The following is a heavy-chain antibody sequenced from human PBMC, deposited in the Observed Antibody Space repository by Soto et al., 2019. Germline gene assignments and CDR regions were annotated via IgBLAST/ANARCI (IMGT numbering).Heavy chain of an antibody. CDR1: GYTLTELS. Sequence: ASVKVSCKVSGYTLTELSMHGVRQAPGRGLEWMGGFDPEDGETIYAQKFQGRVSMTEDTSTDTAYMELSSLRSEDTAVYYCGSGTVGATTPISFDFWGKGTLVTVFS. CDR2: FDPEDGET. D-gene: IGHD1-26*01. CDR3: GSGTVGATTPISFDF. V-gene: IGHV1-24*01. J-gene: IGHJ4*02.